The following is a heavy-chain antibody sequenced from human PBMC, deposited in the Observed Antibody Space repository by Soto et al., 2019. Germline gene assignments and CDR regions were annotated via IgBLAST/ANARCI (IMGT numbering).Heavy chain of an antibody. Sequence: PGGSLRLSCAASGFTFSSYAMRWVRQAPGKGLEWVAVISYDGSNKYYADSVKGRFTISRDNSKNTLYLQMNSLRAEDTAVYYCAREYSSSLGEAFDIWGQGTMVTVSS. CDR2: ISYDGSNK. CDR3: AREYSSSLGEAFDI. V-gene: IGHV3-30-3*01. CDR1: GFTFSSYA. D-gene: IGHD6-13*01. J-gene: IGHJ3*02.